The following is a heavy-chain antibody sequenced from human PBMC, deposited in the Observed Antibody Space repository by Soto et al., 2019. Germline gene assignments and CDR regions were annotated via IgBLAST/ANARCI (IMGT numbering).Heavy chain of an antibody. CDR3: AASCVACGGFNYYGMDV. V-gene: IGHV4-31*03. D-gene: IGHD5-12*01. Sequence: QVQLQESGPGLVKPSQTLSLTCTVSGGSISSGGYYWSWIRQHPGKGLEWIGYIYYSGSTYYNPSLKSRVTISVDTSKNQFALKLSSVTAADTAVYYCAASCVACGGFNYYGMDVWGQGTTVTVSS. CDR1: GGSISSGGYY. CDR2: IYYSGST. J-gene: IGHJ6*02.